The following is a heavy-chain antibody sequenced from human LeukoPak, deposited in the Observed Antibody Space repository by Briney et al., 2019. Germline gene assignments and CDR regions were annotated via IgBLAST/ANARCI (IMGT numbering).Heavy chain of an antibody. CDR3: AGGPAAVHP. Sequence: SETLSLTCAVSGYSLTNHYWIWIRQPPGKGLEWIGEILHTGSTNYNPSFKSRVSISIDTSKNQFFLRLTSVTAADTAVYYCAGGPAAVHPWGQGTLVTVSS. J-gene: IGHJ5*02. CDR1: GYSLTNHY. V-gene: IGHV4-34*12. CDR2: ILHTGST. D-gene: IGHD6-13*01.